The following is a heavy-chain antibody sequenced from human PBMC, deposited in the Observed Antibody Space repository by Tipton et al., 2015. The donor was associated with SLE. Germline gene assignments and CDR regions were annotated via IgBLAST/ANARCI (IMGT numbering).Heavy chain of an antibody. J-gene: IGHJ4*02. Sequence: GSLRLSCAASEFICSSYWMHWVRQAPGKGLVWVSHIESDGTSTNYADPVKGRFTISRDNAKNTLYLQMNSLRAEDTAVYYCARNRGGDYWGQGTLVTVSS. CDR3: ARNRGGDY. CDR2: IESDGTST. V-gene: IGHV3-74*01. D-gene: IGHD2/OR15-2a*01. CDR1: EFICSSYW.